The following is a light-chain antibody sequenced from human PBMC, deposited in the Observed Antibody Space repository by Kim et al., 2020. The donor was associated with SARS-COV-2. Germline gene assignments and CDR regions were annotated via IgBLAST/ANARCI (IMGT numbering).Light chain of an antibody. CDR1: SLRSYY. CDR3: SSRESGVNHVI. CDR2: DKN. Sequence: SSELTQDPAVSVALVKTVRITCQGDSLRSYYATWYQQKPGQAPVLVIYDKNSRPSGIPARFSASYSGNTAFLTITGAQAGDDAVYYCSSRESGVNHVIFGGGTQLTVL. V-gene: IGLV3-19*01. J-gene: IGLJ2*01.